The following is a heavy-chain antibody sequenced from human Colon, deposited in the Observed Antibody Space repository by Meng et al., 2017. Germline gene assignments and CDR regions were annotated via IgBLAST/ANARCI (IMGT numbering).Heavy chain of an antibody. Sequence: QGQLVQSGAELKKPGASVKISCKASGYPFTKYVVHWVRQAPGQGLEWMGITNPSGGGTMYAQKLQGRVTMTRDTSTTTVYMELRGLRSDDTAVYHCARDGQKWNNDYWGQGTLVTVSS. CDR3: ARDGQKWNNDY. D-gene: IGHD1/OR15-1a*01. V-gene: IGHV1-46*04. CDR2: TNPSGGGT. J-gene: IGHJ4*02. CDR1: GYPFTKYV.